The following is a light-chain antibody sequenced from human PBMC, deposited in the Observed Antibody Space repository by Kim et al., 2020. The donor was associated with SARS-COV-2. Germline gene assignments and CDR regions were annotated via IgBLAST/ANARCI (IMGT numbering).Light chain of an antibody. CDR3: LQDNSYPWT. CDR2: AAS. CDR1: QDIKID. Sequence: GDRVTITCRASQDIKIDLSWYQQKPGRAPQLLIYAASSLQGGVPSRFSGSGSGTDFTLAISSLQPEDSATYYCLQDNSYPWTFGQGTKVDIK. V-gene: IGKV1-6*01. J-gene: IGKJ1*01.